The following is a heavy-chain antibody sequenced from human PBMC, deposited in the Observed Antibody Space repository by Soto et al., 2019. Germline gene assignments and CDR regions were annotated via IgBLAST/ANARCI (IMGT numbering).Heavy chain of an antibody. Sequence: ASVKVSCKASGYTFTGYYMHWVRQASGQGLEWMGWINPNSGGTNCAQKFRGRVTMTRDTSISTAYMELSRLRSDDTAVYYCARVFQAVSGYDPLDAFDIWGQGTMVTVSS. CDR1: GYTFTGYY. J-gene: IGHJ3*02. V-gene: IGHV1-2*02. CDR2: INPNSGGT. CDR3: ARVFQAVSGYDPLDAFDI. D-gene: IGHD5-12*01.